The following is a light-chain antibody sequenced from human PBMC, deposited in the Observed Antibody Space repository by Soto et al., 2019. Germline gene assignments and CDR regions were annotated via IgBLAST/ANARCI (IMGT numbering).Light chain of an antibody. CDR3: CSYAGSSTLV. Sequence: QSALTQPASVSGSPGQSITISCTGTSSDVGSYKFVSWYQQHPGKAPKLMIYEGSKRPSGVSSRFSGSKSGNTASLAISGLQAEDEGDYHCCSYAGSSTLVFGGGTKLTVL. CDR2: EGS. V-gene: IGLV2-23*01. J-gene: IGLJ3*02. CDR1: SSDVGSYKF.